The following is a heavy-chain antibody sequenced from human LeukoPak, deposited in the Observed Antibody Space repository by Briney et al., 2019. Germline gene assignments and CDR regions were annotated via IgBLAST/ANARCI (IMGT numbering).Heavy chain of an antibody. Sequence: SETLSLTCTISGDSISTYYWTWIRQPPGKGLEWIGYIYYTGSTYYNPSLKSRVTFSVDTSKNHFSLNLISVTAADTAVYYCARRVDFWYFDLWGRGTLVTVSS. D-gene: IGHD2-15*01. J-gene: IGHJ2*01. CDR1: GDSISTYY. V-gene: IGHV4-59*08. CDR2: IYYTGST. CDR3: ARRVDFWYFDL.